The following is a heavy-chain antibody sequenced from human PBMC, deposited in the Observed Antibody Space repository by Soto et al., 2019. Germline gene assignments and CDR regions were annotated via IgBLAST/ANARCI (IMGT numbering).Heavy chain of an antibody. Sequence: QVHLVQSGAEVKKPGASVKVSCKASGYTFTSYGITWVRQAPGQGLEWMGWISAHNGNTDYAQKLQGRGIVTRDTSTSTDYMELRSLISDDTAVYYCARGRYGDYWGQGALVTVSS. J-gene: IGHJ4*02. D-gene: IGHD1-1*01. CDR2: ISAHNGNT. CDR3: ARGRYGDY. V-gene: IGHV1-18*01. CDR1: GYTFTSYG.